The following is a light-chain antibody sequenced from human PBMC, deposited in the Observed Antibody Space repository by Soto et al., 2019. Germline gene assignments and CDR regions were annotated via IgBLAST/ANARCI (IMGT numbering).Light chain of an antibody. V-gene: IGKV1-5*03. CDR1: QSISNW. CDR3: QHYNSYSEA. CDR2: KAS. J-gene: IGKJ1*01. Sequence: DIQMTQSPSTLSASVGDRVTITCRASQSISNWLAWYQQKPGKAPKLLIYKASSLESGVPSRFSGSGSGTEITLTISSLQPDDFGTYYCQHYNSYSEAFGQGTKVDIK.